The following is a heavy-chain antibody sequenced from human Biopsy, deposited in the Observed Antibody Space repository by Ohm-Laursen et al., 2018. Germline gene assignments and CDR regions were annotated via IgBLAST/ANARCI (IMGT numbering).Heavy chain of an antibody. V-gene: IGHV1-2*02. J-gene: IGHJ5*02. Sequence: SVKVSCKASGYTFTGYHVHWVRQAPGQGLEWMGWINAKTGDTNYAQKFQGRVTMTRDTSISTAYVDLSSLRSDDTAVCYCTRGGYYYDSLAYYYWFDPWGQGTLVTVSS. CDR2: INAKTGDT. D-gene: IGHD3-22*01. CDR1: GYTFTGYH. CDR3: TRGGYYYDSLAYYYWFDP.